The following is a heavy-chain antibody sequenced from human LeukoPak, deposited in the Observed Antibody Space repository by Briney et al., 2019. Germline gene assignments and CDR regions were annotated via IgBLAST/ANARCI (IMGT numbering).Heavy chain of an antibody. CDR2: IYYSGST. CDR1: GGSISSYY. Sequence: SETLSLTCTVSGGSISSYYWSWIRQPPGKGLEWIGYIYYSGSTNYNPSLKSRVTISVDMSKNQFSLKLSSVTAADTAVYYCARNTSSSPWFDPWGQGTLVTVSS. CDR3: ARNTSSSPWFDP. D-gene: IGHD6-6*01. J-gene: IGHJ5*02. V-gene: IGHV4-59*01.